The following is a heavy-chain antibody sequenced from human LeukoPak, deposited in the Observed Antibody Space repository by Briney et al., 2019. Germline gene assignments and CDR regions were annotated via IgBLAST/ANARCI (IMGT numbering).Heavy chain of an antibody. CDR1: GFTFSSYG. CDR2: IWYDGSNK. V-gene: IGHV3-33*01. CDR3: ARDSLARPLGY. Sequence: GGSLRLSCAASGFTFSSYGMHWVRQAPGKGLECVAVIWYDGSNKYYADSVKGRFTISRDNSKNTLYLQMNSLRAEDTAVYYCARDSLARPLGYWGQGTLVTVSS. D-gene: IGHD6-6*01. J-gene: IGHJ4*02.